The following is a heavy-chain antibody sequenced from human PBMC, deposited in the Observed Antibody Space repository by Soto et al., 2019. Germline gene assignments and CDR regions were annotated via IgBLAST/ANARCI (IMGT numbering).Heavy chain of an antibody. Sequence: SLRLSCAASGFTFSSYAMHWVRQAPGKGLEWVAVISYDGSNKYYADSVKGRFTISRDNSKNTLYLQMNSLRAEDTAVYYCARVRTYYYGSGSRHFDYWGQGTLVTVSS. CDR2: ISYDGSNK. D-gene: IGHD3-10*01. CDR1: GFTFSSYA. CDR3: ARVRTYYYGSGSRHFDY. V-gene: IGHV3-30-3*01. J-gene: IGHJ4*02.